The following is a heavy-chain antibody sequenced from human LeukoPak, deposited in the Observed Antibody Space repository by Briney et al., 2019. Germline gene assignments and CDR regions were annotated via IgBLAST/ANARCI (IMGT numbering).Heavy chain of an antibody. CDR2: INPNSGGT. Sequence: ASVKVSCKASGYTFTGYYMHWVRQAPGQGLGWMGWINPNSGGTRYAQKFQGRVTMTRDTSITTAYMELSRLRSDDTAVYYCARATGSVDYYYMEVWDKGTTVTVSS. CDR3: ARATGSVDYYYMEV. CDR1: GYTFTGYY. D-gene: IGHD1-1*01. V-gene: IGHV1-2*02. J-gene: IGHJ6*03.